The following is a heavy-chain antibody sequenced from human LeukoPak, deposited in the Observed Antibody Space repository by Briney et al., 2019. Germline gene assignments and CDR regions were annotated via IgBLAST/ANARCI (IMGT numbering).Heavy chain of an antibody. CDR2: IYTSGTT. CDR3: AREGTSDNYLGIDY. J-gene: IGHJ4*02. V-gene: IGHV4-61*02. CDR1: GGSISSGSYF. Sequence: KPSQTLSLTCTVSGGSISSGSYFWTWIRQPAGKGLEWIGRIYTSGTTKYNPSLESRVTISVDTSKNQFSLKVTSVTAADTAVYYCAREGTSDNYLGIDYWGQGTLLTVSS. D-gene: IGHD2/OR15-2a*01.